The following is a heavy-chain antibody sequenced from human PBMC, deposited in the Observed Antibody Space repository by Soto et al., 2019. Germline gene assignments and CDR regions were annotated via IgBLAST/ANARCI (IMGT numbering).Heavy chain of an antibody. Sequence: QVQLLQSGPEEQKPGASVRVSCKSSGYTFTGYAMHWVRQAPGQRLEWMGWINAGNGNTKYSQKFQGRVTVTRDTSASTAYMELSSLRSEDTAVFYCATAVAVPADFDYWGQGTLVTVSS. J-gene: IGHJ4*02. CDR3: ATAVAVPADFDY. V-gene: IGHV1-3*05. CDR1: GYTFTGYA. D-gene: IGHD6-19*01. CDR2: INAGNGNT.